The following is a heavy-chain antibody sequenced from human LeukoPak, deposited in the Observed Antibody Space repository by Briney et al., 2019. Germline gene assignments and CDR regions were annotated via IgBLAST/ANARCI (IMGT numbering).Heavy chain of an antibody. J-gene: IGHJ4*02. Sequence: GGSLRLSCAASEFTFSNYWLSWVRQAPGKGLERVAHTNQDGSKNYYVDSVRGRFTISRDNAKNSLYLQMNSLRAEDTAVYYCATTVAGYPDDYFDYWGQGTLVTVSS. D-gene: IGHD6-19*01. CDR2: TNQDGSKN. V-gene: IGHV3-7*01. CDR3: ATTVAGYPDDYFDY. CDR1: EFTFSNYW.